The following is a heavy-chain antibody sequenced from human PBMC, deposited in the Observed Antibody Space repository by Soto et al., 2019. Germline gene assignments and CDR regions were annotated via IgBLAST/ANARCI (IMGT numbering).Heavy chain of an antibody. CDR2: IKSKTDGGTT. Sequence: EVQLVESGGGLVKPGGSLRLSCAASGFTFSNAWMSWVRQAPGKGLEWVGRIKSKTDGGTTDYAAPVKGRFTISRDDSKNTLYLQMNSLKTEDTAVYYCTTSTPPRGYCSSTSCHEAYYYYGMDVWGQGTTVTVSS. J-gene: IGHJ6*02. D-gene: IGHD2-2*03. V-gene: IGHV3-15*01. CDR3: TTSTPPRGYCSSTSCHEAYYYYGMDV. CDR1: GFTFSNAW.